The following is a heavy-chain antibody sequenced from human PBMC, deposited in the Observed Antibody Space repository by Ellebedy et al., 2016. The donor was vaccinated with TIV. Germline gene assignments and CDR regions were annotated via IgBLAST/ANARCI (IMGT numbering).Heavy chain of an antibody. D-gene: IGHD3-22*01. V-gene: IGHV3-30-3*01. Sequence: GGSLKISXAASGFTFSSYAMHWVRQAPGKGLEWVAVISYDGSNKYYADSVKGRFTISRDNSKNTLYLQMNSLRAEDTAVYYCARVPDSSGHYYYYYGMDVWGQGTTVTVSS. CDR3: ARVPDSSGHYYYYYGMDV. J-gene: IGHJ6*02. CDR1: GFTFSSYA. CDR2: ISYDGSNK.